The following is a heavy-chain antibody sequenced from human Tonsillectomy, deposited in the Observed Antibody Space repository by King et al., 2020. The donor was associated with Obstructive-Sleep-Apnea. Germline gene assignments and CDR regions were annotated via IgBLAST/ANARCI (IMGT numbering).Heavy chain of an antibody. CDR1: GYTFTSYY. D-gene: IGHD6-6*01. J-gene: IGHJ4*02. V-gene: IGHV1-46*01. Sequence: VQLVESGAEVKKPGASVKVSCKASGYTFTSYYMHWVRQAPGQGPEWMGLIVPSGGTTTYAQKFQDRVTMTCDTSTSTVYMELSSLTSDDTAVYYCARDHRFGSSSEFDSWGQGTLVTVSS. CDR2: IVPSGGTT. CDR3: ARDHRFGSSSEFDS.